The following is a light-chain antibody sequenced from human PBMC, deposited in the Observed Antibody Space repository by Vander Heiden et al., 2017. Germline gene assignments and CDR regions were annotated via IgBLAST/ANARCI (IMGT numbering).Light chain of an antibody. Sequence: EIVMTQSPATLSVSPGERATLSCRASQSVSSNLAWYQQKPGQAPRLLIYGASTRATGIPARFSGSGSATEFTLTITSLQSEDFAVYYCQQDNNWPFTFGHGTKVDIK. J-gene: IGKJ3*01. CDR3: QQDNNWPFT. CDR1: QSVSSN. CDR2: GAS. V-gene: IGKV3-15*01.